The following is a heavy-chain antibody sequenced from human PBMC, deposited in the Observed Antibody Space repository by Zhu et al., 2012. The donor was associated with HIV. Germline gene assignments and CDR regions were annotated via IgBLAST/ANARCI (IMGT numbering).Heavy chain of an antibody. CDR3: ARDRSYTGIDY. J-gene: IGHJ4*02. D-gene: IGHD1-26*01. CDR2: IYYSGST. CDR1: GGSISSHY. Sequence: VQLQESGPGLVKPSETLSLTCTVSGGSISSHYWSWIRQPPGKGLEWIGYIYYSGSTNYNPSLKSRVTISVDTSKNQFSLKLSSVTAADTAVYYCARDRSYTGIDYWGQGTLVTVSS. V-gene: IGHV4-59*11.